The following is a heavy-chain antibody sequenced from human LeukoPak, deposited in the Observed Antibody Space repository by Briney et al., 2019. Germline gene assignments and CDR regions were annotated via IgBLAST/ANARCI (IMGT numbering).Heavy chain of an antibody. CDR2: LYYSGKT. CDR3: ASQYYYDSSGYYGMGSFFDY. V-gene: IGHV4-39*01. D-gene: IGHD3-22*01. J-gene: IGHJ4*02. CDR1: DDSISSSTYY. Sequence: SDTLSLTCIISDDSISSSTYYWGWIRQPPGKGLEWIGTLYYSGKTYYNPSLKSRVTISIDTSKNQFSLKLSSVTAADTAVYYCASQYYYDSSGYYGMGSFFDYWGQGTLVTVSS.